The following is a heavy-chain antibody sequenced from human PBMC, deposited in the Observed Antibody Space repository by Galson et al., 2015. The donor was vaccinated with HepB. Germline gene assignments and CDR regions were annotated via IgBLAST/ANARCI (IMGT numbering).Heavy chain of an antibody. J-gene: IGHJ4*02. CDR3: ARDRPVRGLTQARLLKKNFDY. CDR2: ISSSSSTI. Sequence: SLRLSCAASGFTFSSYSMNWVRQAPGKGLEWVSYISSSSSTIYYADSVKGRFTISRDNAKNSLYLQMNNLRAEDTAVYYCARDRPVRGLTQARLLKKNFDYWGQGTLVTVSS. V-gene: IGHV3-48*04. CDR1: GFTFSSYS. D-gene: IGHD3-10*01.